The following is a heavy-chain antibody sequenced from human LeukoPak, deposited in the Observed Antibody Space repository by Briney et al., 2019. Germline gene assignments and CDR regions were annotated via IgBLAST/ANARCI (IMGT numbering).Heavy chain of an antibody. J-gene: IGHJ3*02. V-gene: IGHV4-59*01. CDR2: IYDSGST. D-gene: IGHD2-2*01. CDR1: GGSISSYS. Sequence: SETLSLTCTVSGGSISSYSWTWIRQPPGKGLQWIGYIYDSGSTNNNPSLKSRVTISVDTSKNQFSLKLSSVTAADTAVYYCARDQFVVPAADYDAFDIWGQGTMVTVSS. CDR3: ARDQFVVPAADYDAFDI.